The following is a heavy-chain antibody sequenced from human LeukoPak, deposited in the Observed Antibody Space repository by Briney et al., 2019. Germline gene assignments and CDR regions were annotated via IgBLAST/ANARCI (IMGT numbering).Heavy chain of an antibody. J-gene: IGHJ4*02. CDR3: ARESYGSGSYYY. CDR2: IFDNGST. D-gene: IGHD3-10*01. V-gene: IGHV4-31*03. CDR1: GGSISGGGYY. Sequence: PSETLSLTCTVSGGSISGGGYYCSWIRQHPGKGLEWIGYIFDNGSTDYNPSLKSRVTISVDTSKNQLSLKLSSLTAADTAVYYCARESYGSGSYYYWGQGTLVTVSS.